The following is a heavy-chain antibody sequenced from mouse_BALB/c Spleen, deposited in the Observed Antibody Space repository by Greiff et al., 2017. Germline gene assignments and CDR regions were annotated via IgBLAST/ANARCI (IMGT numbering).Heavy chain of an antibody. CDR3: ARRPAY. V-gene: IGHV1-9*01. CDR1: GYTFSSYW. Sequence: VQLQQSGAELMKPGASVKISCTATGYTFSSYWIEWVKQRPGNGLEWIGAILPGSGSTNYNETFKGKATFTADTSSNTAYMQLSSLTSEDSAVYYCARRPAYWGQGTLVTVSA. J-gene: IGHJ3*01. CDR2: ILPGSGST.